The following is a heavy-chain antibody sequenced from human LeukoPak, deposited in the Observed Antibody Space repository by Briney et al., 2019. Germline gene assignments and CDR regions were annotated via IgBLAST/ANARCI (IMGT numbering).Heavy chain of an antibody. V-gene: IGHV3-33*01. Sequence: GGSLRLSCAASGFTFSNCGMHWVRQAPGKGLEWVAVIWYDGSYKYYADSVKGRFTISRDNSKNTLYLQMNSLRAEDTAVYYCARDRVWSGYHYFDYWGQGTLVTVSS. D-gene: IGHD3-3*01. CDR3: ARDRVWSGYHYFDY. J-gene: IGHJ4*02. CDR2: IWYDGSYK. CDR1: GFTFSNCG.